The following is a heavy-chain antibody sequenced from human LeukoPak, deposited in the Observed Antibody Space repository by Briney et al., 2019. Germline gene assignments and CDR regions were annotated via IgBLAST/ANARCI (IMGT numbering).Heavy chain of an antibody. D-gene: IGHD3-16*01. CDR3: AKDDKGDFYFDY. J-gene: IGHJ4*02. CDR1: GFTFNYDA. V-gene: IGHV3-23*01. CDR2: VRGSGGST. Sequence: GGSLRLSCAASGFTFNYDAISWVRQAPGKGLEWVSSVRGSGGSTYYSDSVRGRLTISRDISKNTVYLQMNSLRAEDTAMYYCAKDDKGDFYFDYWGQGTLVTVSS.